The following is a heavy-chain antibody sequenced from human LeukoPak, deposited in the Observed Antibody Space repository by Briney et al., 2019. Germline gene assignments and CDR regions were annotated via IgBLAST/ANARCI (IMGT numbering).Heavy chain of an antibody. CDR2: IYYSGST. J-gene: IGHJ4*02. CDR3: ARAYRSGGSCYFDY. Sequence: SETLSLTCTVSGGSISSSSYYWGWIRQPPGKGLEWIGSIYYSGSTYYNPSLKSRVSISVDTSKNQFSLKLSSVTAADTAVYYCARAYRSGGSCYFDYWGQGTLVTVSS. CDR1: GGSISSSSYY. D-gene: IGHD2-15*01. V-gene: IGHV4-39*01.